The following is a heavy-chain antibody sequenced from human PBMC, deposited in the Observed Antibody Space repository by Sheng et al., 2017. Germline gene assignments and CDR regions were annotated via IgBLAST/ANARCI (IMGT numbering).Heavy chain of an antibody. V-gene: IGHV1-46*01. CDR2: INPSGGST. Sequence: QVQLVQSGAEVKKPGASVKVSCKASGYTFTSYYMHWVRQAPGQGLEWMGIINPSGGSTSYAQKFQGRVTMTRDTSTSTVYMELSSLRSEDTAVYYCVREDFNSGSLRWFDPWGQGTLVTVSS. CDR3: VREDFNSGSLRWFDP. D-gene: IGHD1-26*01. J-gene: IGHJ5*02. CDR1: GYTFTSYY.